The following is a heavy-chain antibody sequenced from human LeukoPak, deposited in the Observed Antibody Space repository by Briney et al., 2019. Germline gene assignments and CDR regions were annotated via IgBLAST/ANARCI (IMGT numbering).Heavy chain of an antibody. D-gene: IGHD5-18*01. J-gene: IGHJ4*02. CDR2: INHSGST. V-gene: IGHV4-34*01. CDR3: ARGSHSYGFLY. CDR1: GGSFSGYY. Sequence: SETLSLTCAVYGGSFSGYYWSWIRQPPGKGLEWIGEINHSGSTNYNPSLKSRVTISVDTSKNQFSLKLSSVTAADTAVYYCARGSHSYGFLYWGQGTLVTVSS.